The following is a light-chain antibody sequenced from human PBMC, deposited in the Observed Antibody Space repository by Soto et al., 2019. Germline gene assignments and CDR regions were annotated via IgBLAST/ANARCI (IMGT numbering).Light chain of an antibody. CDR1: QSVNSN. Sequence: EIVMTQSPATLSVSPGERATLSCRASQSVNSNLAWYRQKPGQAPRLLISDASTRATGVPARFSGSWSGTEFTLNISSLQSEDSGIYYCLQYNFWPPLTFGGGTKVEIK. CDR3: LQYNFWPPLT. V-gene: IGKV3-15*01. J-gene: IGKJ4*01. CDR2: DAS.